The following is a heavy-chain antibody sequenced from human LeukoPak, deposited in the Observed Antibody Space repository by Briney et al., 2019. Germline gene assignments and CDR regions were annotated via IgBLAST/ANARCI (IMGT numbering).Heavy chain of an antibody. D-gene: IGHD3-10*01. V-gene: IGHV3-23*01. J-gene: IGHJ3*02. CDR1: AFTFSTYA. CDR3: ARVDPFTMAYAFDI. Sequence: PGGSLRLSCAASAFTFSTYAMSWVREAPGKGLEWVSGISNSGGSTPYADSVRGRFTISRDNSKNTLYPQMTSLRAEDTAVYYCARVDPFTMAYAFDIWGQGTMVTVSS. CDR2: ISNSGGST.